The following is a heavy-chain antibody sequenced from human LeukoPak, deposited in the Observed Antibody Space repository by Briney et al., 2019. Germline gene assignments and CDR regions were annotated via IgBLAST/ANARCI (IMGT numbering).Heavy chain of an antibody. CDR3: ARGGGLDV. Sequence: GGSLRLSCAASGFTLSNYWMHWVRQTPGKGLVWVSRISGDEIWTSYADSVKGRFIISRDNAKNTVYLQMSNLRAEDTAVYFCARGGGLDVWGQGATVTVSS. CDR2: ISGDEIWT. J-gene: IGHJ6*02. V-gene: IGHV3-74*01. D-gene: IGHD3-16*01. CDR1: GFTLSNYW.